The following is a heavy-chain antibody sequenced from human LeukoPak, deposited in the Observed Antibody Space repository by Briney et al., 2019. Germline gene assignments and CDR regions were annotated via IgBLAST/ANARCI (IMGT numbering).Heavy chain of an antibody. CDR1: GFIFSSYA. CDR3: AKDQGSLPTLNCFDP. CDR2: ISGSGDST. D-gene: IGHD2-15*01. V-gene: IGHV3-23*01. J-gene: IGHJ5*02. Sequence: GGSLRLSCAASGFIFSSYAMNWVRQAPGKGLEWVSSISGSGDSTYSADSVKGRFTISRDKSKNTLYLQMNSLRAEDTAVYYCAKDQGSLPTLNCFDPWGQGTLVTVSS.